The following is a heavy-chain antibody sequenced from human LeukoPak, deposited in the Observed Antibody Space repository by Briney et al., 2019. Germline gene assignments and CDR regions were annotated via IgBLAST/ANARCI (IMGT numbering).Heavy chain of an antibody. CDR3: ASVSPGNYANYFDY. Sequence: GGSLRLSCAASGFTFSSYSMNWVRQAPGKGLEWVSSISSSSSYIYYADSVKGRFTISRDNAKNSLYLQMNSLRAEDTAVYYCASVSPGNYANYFDYWGQGTLVTVSS. CDR1: GFTFSSYS. J-gene: IGHJ4*02. V-gene: IGHV3-21*01. CDR2: ISSSSSYI. D-gene: IGHD1-7*01.